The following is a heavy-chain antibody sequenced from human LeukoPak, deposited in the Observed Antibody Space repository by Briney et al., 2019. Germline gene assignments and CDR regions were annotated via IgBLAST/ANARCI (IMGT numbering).Heavy chain of an antibody. J-gene: IGHJ1*01. Sequence: GGSLRLSCAASGFTFSSYEMNWVRQAPGKGLEWVSYISSSGSTIYYADSVKGRFTISRDNAKNSLYLQMNSLRAEDTAVYYCARDLRVQLWLQPEYSQHWGQGTLVTVSS. D-gene: IGHD5-18*01. CDR2: ISSSGSTI. V-gene: IGHV3-48*03. CDR3: ARDLRVQLWLQPEYSQH. CDR1: GFTFSSYE.